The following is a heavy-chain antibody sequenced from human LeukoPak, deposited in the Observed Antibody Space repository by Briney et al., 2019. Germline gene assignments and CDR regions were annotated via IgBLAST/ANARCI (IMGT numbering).Heavy chain of an antibody. J-gene: IGHJ5*02. CDR2: KHHSGNI. Sequence: NPSETLSLTCNVFGYSISSGYYWGWIRQPPGKGLEWIGSKHHSGNIDDNPSLKSRVSISVDTSKNQFSLKLSSVTAADAAVYYCARDSLDYYDSSGYSNNWFDPWGQGTLVTVSS. CDR1: GYSISSGYY. CDR3: ARDSLDYYDSSGYSNNWFDP. D-gene: IGHD3-22*01. V-gene: IGHV4-38-2*02.